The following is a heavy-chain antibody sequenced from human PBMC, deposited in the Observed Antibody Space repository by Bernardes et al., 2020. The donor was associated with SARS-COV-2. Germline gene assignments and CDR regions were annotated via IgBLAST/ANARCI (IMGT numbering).Heavy chain of an antibody. J-gene: IGHJ4*02. D-gene: IGHD3-22*01. CDR3: VRGYSESSGYSLFDH. V-gene: IGHV1-18*01. CDR2: VSAYNGNT. Sequence: ASVKVSCKASGYFFTSYGISWVRQAPGQGREWMGWVSAYNGNTNYAQKLKGRVTMTTDASTTTAYMELRSLRSDDTALYYCVRGYSESSGYSLFDHWGQGTLVTVSS. CDR1: GYFFTSYG.